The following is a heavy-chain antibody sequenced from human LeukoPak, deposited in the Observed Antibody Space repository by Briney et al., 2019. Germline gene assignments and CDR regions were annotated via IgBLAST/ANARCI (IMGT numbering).Heavy chain of an antibody. J-gene: IGHJ4*02. CDR2: ISGSGGTT. D-gene: IGHD4-17*01. Sequence: PGGSLRLSCAASGFTFSRFAMSWVRQAPGQGLEWVSTISGSGGTTNYADSVKGRFTFSRDNSKNTLYLQMNSLRAEDTAIYYCAKDLPDYGDYIEGYWGQGTLVTVSS. CDR1: GFTFSRFA. CDR3: AKDLPDYGDYIEGY. V-gene: IGHV3-23*01.